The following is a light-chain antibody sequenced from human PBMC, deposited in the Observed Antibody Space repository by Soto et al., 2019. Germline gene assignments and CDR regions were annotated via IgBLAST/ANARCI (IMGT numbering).Light chain of an antibody. Sequence: EIVMTQSPATLSVSPGERATLSCSASQSVSSNLAWYQQKPGQAPRLLIYVASTRATGIPARFSGSGSGTEFTLTISSLQSEDFAVYYCQQYNNWPYTFGQGTKLEIK. CDR1: QSVSSN. J-gene: IGKJ2*01. V-gene: IGKV3-15*01. CDR3: QQYNNWPYT. CDR2: VAS.